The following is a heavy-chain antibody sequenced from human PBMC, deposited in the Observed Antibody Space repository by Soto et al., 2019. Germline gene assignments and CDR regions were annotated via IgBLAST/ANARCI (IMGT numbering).Heavy chain of an antibody. CDR1: GFTFSSYA. CDR2: ISYDGSNK. V-gene: IGHV3-30-3*01. CDR3: ARELSRIAAAGRTYYYYGMDV. J-gene: IGHJ6*02. D-gene: IGHD6-13*01. Sequence: QVQLVESGGGVVQPGRSLRLSCAASGFTFSSYAMHWVRQAPGKGLEWVAVISYDGSNKYYADSVKGRFTISRDNSKNTLDLQRNSLRAEDTAVYYCARELSRIAAAGRTYYYYGMDVWGQGTTFTVSS.